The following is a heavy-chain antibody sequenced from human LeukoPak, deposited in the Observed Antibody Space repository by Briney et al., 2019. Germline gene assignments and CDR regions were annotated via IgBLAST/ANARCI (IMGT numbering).Heavy chain of an antibody. CDR1: GGSMSSYY. CDR3: TRDDTAAADTSYFDY. J-gene: IGHJ4*02. D-gene: IGHD6-13*01. V-gene: IGHV4-4*07. CDR2: IYTSGST. Sequence: SETLSLTCTVSGGSMSSYYWSWIRQPAGKGLEWIGSIYTSGSTNYNPSLKRRVTISVDKSKNQFSLKLSSVTAADTAVYYCTRDDTAAADTSYFDYWGQGTLVTVSS.